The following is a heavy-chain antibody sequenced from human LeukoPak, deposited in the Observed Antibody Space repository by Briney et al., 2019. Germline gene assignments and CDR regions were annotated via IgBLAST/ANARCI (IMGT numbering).Heavy chain of an antibody. J-gene: IGHJ6*02. CDR2: IYSGGST. V-gene: IGHV3-53*01. Sequence: GGSLRLSCAASGFTVSSNYMSWVRQAPGKGLEWVSVIYSGGSTYYADSVKGRFTISRDNSKNTLYLQMNSLRAEDTAVYYCARDSEWELPRTAYYYGMDVWGQGTTVTVSS. D-gene: IGHD1-26*01. CDR1: GFTVSSNY. CDR3: ARDSEWELPRTAYYYGMDV.